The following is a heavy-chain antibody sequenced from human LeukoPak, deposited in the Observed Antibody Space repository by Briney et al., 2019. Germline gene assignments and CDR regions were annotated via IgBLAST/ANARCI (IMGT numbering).Heavy chain of an antibody. D-gene: IGHD6-25*01. CDR3: ARDGGSSGVN. J-gene: IGHJ4*02. V-gene: IGHV4-59*01. CDR2: IYYSGST. Sequence: SETLSLTCTVSGGSISSYYWSWIRQPPGKGLEWIGYIYYSGSTNYNPSLKSRVTISVDTSKNQFSLKLSPVTAADTAVYYCARDGGSSGVNWGQGTLVTVSS. CDR1: GGSISSYY.